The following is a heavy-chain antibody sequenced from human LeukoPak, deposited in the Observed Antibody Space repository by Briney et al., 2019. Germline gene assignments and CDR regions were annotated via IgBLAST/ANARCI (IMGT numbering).Heavy chain of an antibody. D-gene: IGHD2-8*02. CDR3: AKEGTGRSNRYFQH. Sequence: GGSLRLSCAASGFTFSSYAMSWVRQAPGKGLEWVSVISDSGDYTYYADSVKGRFTISRDNSKNTLYLQMNSLRAEDTAIYYCAKEGTGRSNRYFQHWGQGTLVTVSS. V-gene: IGHV3-23*01. CDR2: ISDSGDYT. J-gene: IGHJ1*01. CDR1: GFTFSSYA.